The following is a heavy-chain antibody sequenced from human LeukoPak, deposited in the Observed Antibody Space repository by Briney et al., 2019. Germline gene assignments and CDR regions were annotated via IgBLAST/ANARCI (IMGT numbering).Heavy chain of an antibody. V-gene: IGHV1-18*01. J-gene: IGHJ5*02. CDR3: ARDRPRTYYDFWSGYYKGGNWFDP. CDR1: GYAFTSYG. CDR2: ISALNGNT. Sequence: ASVKVSCKASGYAFTSYGISWVRQGPGQGLEWMGWISALNGNTNYAQKLQGRVTMTTDTATSTAYMELRSLRSDDTAVYYCARDRPRTYYDFWSGYYKGGNWFDPWGQGTLVTVSS. D-gene: IGHD3-3*01.